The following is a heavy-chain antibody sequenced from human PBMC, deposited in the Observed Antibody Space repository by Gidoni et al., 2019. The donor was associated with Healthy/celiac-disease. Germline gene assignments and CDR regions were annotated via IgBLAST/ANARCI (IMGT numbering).Heavy chain of an antibody. J-gene: IGHJ2*01. CDR1: GFTFSSYA. V-gene: IGHV3-23*04. Sequence: EVQLVESGGGLVQPGGSLRPSCSASGFTFSSYAMGWVRQAPGKGLEWVSAISGSGGSTYYADSVKGRFTSSRDNSKNTLYLKMNSLRAEDTAVYYCANSRGDWYFDLWGRGTLVTVSS. CDR3: ANSRGDWYFDL. CDR2: ISGSGGST.